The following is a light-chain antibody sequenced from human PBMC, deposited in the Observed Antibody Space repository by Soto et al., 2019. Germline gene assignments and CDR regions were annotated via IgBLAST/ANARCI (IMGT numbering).Light chain of an antibody. Sequence: QSALTQPASVSGSPGQSVTISCTGPRSDIGDSNFISWYQQSPGKAPRLLIYEVNNRPSGVSRRFSGSKAGNTASLTISGLLEDDEADYYYNSYTSASTYVFGTGTKVTLL. CDR1: RSDIGDSNF. J-gene: IGLJ1*01. V-gene: IGLV2-14*01. CDR2: EVN. CDR3: NSYTSASTYV.